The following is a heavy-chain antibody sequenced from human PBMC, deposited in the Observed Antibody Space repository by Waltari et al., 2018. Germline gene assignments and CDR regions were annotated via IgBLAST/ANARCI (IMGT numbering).Heavy chain of an antibody. Sequence: QVQLVQSGAEVKKPGASVKVSCKASGYTFTSYDINWVRQATGQGLEWMGWMNPNSGNTGYAQKFQGRVTMTRDTSISTAYMELSRLRSDDTAVYYCARGPPSSGVADFDYWGQGTLVTVSS. D-gene: IGHD2-21*01. V-gene: IGHV1-8*02. CDR2: MNPNSGNT. CDR1: GYTFTSYD. CDR3: ARGPPSSGVADFDY. J-gene: IGHJ4*02.